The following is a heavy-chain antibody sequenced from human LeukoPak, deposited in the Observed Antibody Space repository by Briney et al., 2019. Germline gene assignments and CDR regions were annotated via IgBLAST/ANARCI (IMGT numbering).Heavy chain of an antibody. J-gene: IGHJ4*02. Sequence: SETLSLTCTVPGGSISSYYWSWIRQPAGKGLEWIGRLYISGSTNYNPSLKSRVTMSVDTSKNQFSLKLTSMTAADTAVYYCARGGSSGYYYGWGQGTLVTVSS. D-gene: IGHD3-22*01. CDR3: ARGGSSGYYYG. CDR2: LYISGST. CDR1: GGSISSYY. V-gene: IGHV4-4*07.